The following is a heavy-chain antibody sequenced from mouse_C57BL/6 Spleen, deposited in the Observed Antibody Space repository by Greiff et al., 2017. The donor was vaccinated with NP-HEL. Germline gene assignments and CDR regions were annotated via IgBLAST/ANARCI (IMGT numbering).Heavy chain of an antibody. D-gene: IGHD1-3*01. CDR1: GFTFSDYG. Sequence: DVRLVESGGGLVKPGGSLKLSCAASGFTFSDYGMHWVRQAPEKGLEWVAYISSGSSTIYYADTVKGRFTISRDNAKNTLFLQMTSLRSEDTAMYYCARNNYVGAMDYWGQGTSVTVSS. CDR3: ARNNYVGAMDY. CDR2: ISSGSSTI. V-gene: IGHV5-17*01. J-gene: IGHJ4*01.